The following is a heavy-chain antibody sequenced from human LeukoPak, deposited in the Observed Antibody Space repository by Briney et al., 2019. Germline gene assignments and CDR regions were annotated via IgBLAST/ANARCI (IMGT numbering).Heavy chain of an antibody. CDR3: ARVLNYYDSSGYYFSY. D-gene: IGHD3-22*01. J-gene: IGHJ4*02. Sequence: PGGSLRLSCAASGFTFSSHGMQWVRQAPGKGLEWVAVISYDGSTKYYADSVKGRFTISRDNSKNTLYLQMNSLRVEDTAVYYCARVLNYYDSSGYYFSYWGQGTLVTVSS. CDR1: GFTFSSHG. V-gene: IGHV3-30*03. CDR2: ISYDGSTK.